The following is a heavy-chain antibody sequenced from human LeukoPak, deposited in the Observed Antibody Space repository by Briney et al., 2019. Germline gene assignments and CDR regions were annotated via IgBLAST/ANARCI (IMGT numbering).Heavy chain of an antibody. CDR2: ISWNSGSI. CDR3: AKDLCAVTTGCAFDI. Sequence: GRSLRLSCAASGFTFDDYAMHWVRQAPGKGLEWVSGISWNSGSIGYADSVKGRFIISRDNAKNSLYLQMNSLRAEDMALYYCAKDLCAVTTGCAFDIWGQGTMVTVSS. V-gene: IGHV3-9*03. D-gene: IGHD4-17*01. J-gene: IGHJ3*02. CDR1: GFTFDDYA.